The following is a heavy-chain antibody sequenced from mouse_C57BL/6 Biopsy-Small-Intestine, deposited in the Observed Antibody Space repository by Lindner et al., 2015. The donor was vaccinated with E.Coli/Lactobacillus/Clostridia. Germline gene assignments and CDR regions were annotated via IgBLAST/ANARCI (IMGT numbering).Heavy chain of an antibody. CDR2: INPGDGTP. J-gene: IGHJ4*01. Sequence: SVKVSCKTSGYIFTRNYIHWVRQAPGQGLEWMGFINPGDGTPTYAQKFQDRVTMTRDTSTSTVYMEVSSPTFEDTAVYYCARDESYSDNRQLDFWGQGTLVTVSS. CDR1: GYIFTRNY. V-gene: IGHV1-59*01. D-gene: IGHD2-12*01. CDR3: ARDESYSDNRQLDF.